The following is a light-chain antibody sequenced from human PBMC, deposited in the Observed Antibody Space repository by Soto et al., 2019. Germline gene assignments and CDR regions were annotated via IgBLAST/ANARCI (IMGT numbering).Light chain of an antibody. CDR2: EVS. Sequence: QSALTQPASVSGSPGQSITISCTGTSSDVGGYNYVSWYQQHPGKAPKLMIYEVSNRPSGVSNRFSGSKSGNTASLTISGLQAADEADYSCSSYTSSSTRVFGGGTKLTVL. V-gene: IGLV2-14*01. CDR3: SSYTSSSTRV. J-gene: IGLJ3*02. CDR1: SSDVGGYNY.